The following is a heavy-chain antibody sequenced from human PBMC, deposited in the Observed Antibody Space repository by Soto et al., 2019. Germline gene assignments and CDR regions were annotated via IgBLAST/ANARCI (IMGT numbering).Heavy chain of an antibody. CDR1: GGSFSGYY. CDR3: ARRRGYCSGGSCYSPLWWYFDL. V-gene: IGHV4-34*01. D-gene: IGHD2-15*01. CDR2: INHSGST. Sequence: SETLSLTCAVYGGSFSGYYWSWIRQPPGKGLEWIGEINHSGSTNYNPSLKSRVTISVDTSKNQFSLKLSSVTAADTAVYYCARRRGYCSGGSCYSPLWWYFDLWGRGTLVTVSS. J-gene: IGHJ2*01.